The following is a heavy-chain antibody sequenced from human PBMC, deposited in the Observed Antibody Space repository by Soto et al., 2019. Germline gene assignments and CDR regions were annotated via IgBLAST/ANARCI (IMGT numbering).Heavy chain of an antibody. J-gene: IGHJ6*02. V-gene: IGHV1-18*01. CDR2: ISVFNGDT. Sequence: GASAKVSCKALAYTSSSYGITWVRQAPGQGLEWMGWISVFNGDTKYEQKFQDSVAITKDPGTSTAHMQLRSLRSDDAAVYFCATKDDHKDDQPYYYGMDVWGQGTTVTVSS. CDR3: ATKDDHKDDQPYYYGMDV. CDR1: AYTSSSYG. D-gene: IGHD3-16*01.